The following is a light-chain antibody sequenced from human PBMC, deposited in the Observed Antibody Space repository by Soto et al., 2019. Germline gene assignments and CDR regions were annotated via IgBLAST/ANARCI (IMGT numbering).Light chain of an antibody. V-gene: IGKV1-33*01. Sequence: DIQMTQSPSSLSASVGDRVTITCQASQNINNYLNWYQQKPGRAPKLLIYDASNLEAGVPSRFRGSGSGTDFTLTISSLQPEDFGTYYCQQANSFPLTFGPGTKVDMK. CDR2: DAS. J-gene: IGKJ3*01. CDR1: QNINNY. CDR3: QQANSFPLT.